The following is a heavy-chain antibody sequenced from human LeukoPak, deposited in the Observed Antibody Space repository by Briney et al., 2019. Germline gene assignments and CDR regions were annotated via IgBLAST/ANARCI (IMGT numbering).Heavy chain of an antibody. V-gene: IGHV4-4*07. J-gene: IGHJ5*02. Sequence: SETLSLTCTVSGGSISGYYWTWIRQPADKGLEWIGRVHTSGSTNYNPSLKSRVTMSVDTSKNQFSLKLTSVTAADTGVYYCAKALNSGYFGALDPWGQGALVTVSS. CDR2: VHTSGST. CDR1: GGSISGYY. CDR3: AKALNSGYFGALDP. D-gene: IGHD5-12*01.